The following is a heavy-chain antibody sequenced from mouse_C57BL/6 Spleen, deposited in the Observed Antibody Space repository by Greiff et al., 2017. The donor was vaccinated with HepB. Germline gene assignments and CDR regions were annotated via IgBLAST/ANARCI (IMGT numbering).Heavy chain of an antibody. CDR3: AKSETTVVDGYFDV. CDR1: GYTFTDYY. V-gene: IGHV1-26*01. CDR2: INPNNGGT. J-gene: IGHJ1*03. D-gene: IGHD1-1*01. Sequence: VQLQQSGAELVKPGASVKISCKASGYTFTDYYMNWVKQSHGKSLEWIGDINPNNGGTSYNQKFKGKATLTVDKSSSTAYMELRSLTSEDSAVYYCAKSETTVVDGYFDVWGTGTTVTVSS.